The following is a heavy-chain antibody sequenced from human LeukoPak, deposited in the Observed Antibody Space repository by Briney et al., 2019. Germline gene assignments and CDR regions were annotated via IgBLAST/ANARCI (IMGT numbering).Heavy chain of an antibody. J-gene: IGHJ4*02. CDR1: GFTFSIYA. Sequence: GGSLRLSCAASGFTFSIYAMHWVRQAPGEGLEWVAVISNDGYNKYYTDSVKGRFTISRDNSKNTLYLQMNSLRAEDTAVYYCAKEWIRGVINYWGQGTLVTVSS. D-gene: IGHD3-10*01. CDR3: AKEWIRGVINY. V-gene: IGHV3-30*04. CDR2: ISNDGYNK.